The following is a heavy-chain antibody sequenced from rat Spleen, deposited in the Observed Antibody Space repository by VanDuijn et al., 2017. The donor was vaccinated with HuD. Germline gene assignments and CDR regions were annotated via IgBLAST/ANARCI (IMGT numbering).Heavy chain of an antibody. Sequence: EEQLVESGGGLVQPGRSMKLSCAASGFAFSYSDMDWVRQAPTKGLEWVASISYDDTITYYRDSVKGRFTISRDNAKNTLYLQMDSLRSEDTATYYCARHSNWGFDYWGQGVMVTVSS. CDR3: ARHSNWGFDY. V-gene: IGHV5-25*01. D-gene: IGHD5-1*01. CDR1: GFAFSYSD. CDR2: ISYDDTIT. J-gene: IGHJ2*01.